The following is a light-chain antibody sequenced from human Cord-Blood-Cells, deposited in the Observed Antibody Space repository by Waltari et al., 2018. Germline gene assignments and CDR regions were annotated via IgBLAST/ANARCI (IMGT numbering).Light chain of an antibody. CDR2: QDS. CDR3: QAWDSSTVV. CDR1: KLGDKS. V-gene: IGLV3-1*01. J-gene: IGLJ1*01. Sequence: SYELTQPPSVSVSPGQTASITCSGDKLGDKSACWYQQKSGQSPVLVIYQDSKRPSGIPERFSGSNSGNTATLTISGTQAMDEADYYCQAWDSSTVVFGTGTKVTVL.